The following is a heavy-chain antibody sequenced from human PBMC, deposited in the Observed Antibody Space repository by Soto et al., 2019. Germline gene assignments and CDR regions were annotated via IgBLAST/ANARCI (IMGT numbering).Heavy chain of an antibody. V-gene: IGHV3-23*01. J-gene: IGHJ4*02. CDR1: GFTFSSYA. CDR2: ISGSGGST. Sequence: GGSLRLSCAASGFTFSSYAMSWVRQAPGKGLEWVSAISGSGGSTYYADSVKGRFTISRDNSKNTLYLQMNSLRAEDTAVYYCVKDRNSSGSHDYWGQGTLVTVSS. CDR3: VKDRNSSGSHDY. D-gene: IGHD6-19*01.